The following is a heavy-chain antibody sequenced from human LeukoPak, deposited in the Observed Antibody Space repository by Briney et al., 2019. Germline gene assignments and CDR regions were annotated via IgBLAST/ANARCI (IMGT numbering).Heavy chain of an antibody. CDR1: GGSISSYY. D-gene: IGHD6-13*01. J-gene: IGHJ6*03. Sequence: SETLSLTCTVSGGSISSYYWSWIRQPPGKGLEWIGYIYYSGSTNYNPSLKSRVTISVDTSKNQFSLKLSSVTAADTAVYYCAGDRMEGYSSSWTRAYYYMDVWGKGTTVTVSS. CDR2: IYYSGST. CDR3: AGDRMEGYSSSWTRAYYYMDV. V-gene: IGHV4-59*01.